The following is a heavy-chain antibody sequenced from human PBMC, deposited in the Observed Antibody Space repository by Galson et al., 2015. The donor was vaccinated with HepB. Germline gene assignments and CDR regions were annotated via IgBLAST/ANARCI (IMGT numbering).Heavy chain of an antibody. J-gene: IGHJ3*02. CDR3: AKALFFAHSSSSSAFDI. V-gene: IGHV3-23*01. CDR2: ISGSGGST. Sequence: SLRLSCAASGFTFSSYAMSWVRQAPGKGLEWVSAISGSGGSTYYADSVKGRFTISRDNSKNTLYLQMNSLRAEDTAVYYCAKALFFAHSSSSSAFDIWGQGTLVTVSS. D-gene: IGHD6-6*01. CDR1: GFTFSSYA.